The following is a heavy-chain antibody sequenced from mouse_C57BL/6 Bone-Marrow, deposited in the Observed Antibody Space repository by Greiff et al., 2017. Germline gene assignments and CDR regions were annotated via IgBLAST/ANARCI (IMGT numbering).Heavy chain of an antibody. CDR2: IDPNGGGT. V-gene: IGHV1-72*01. CDR1: GYTFTSYW. Sequence: QVQLQQSGADLVKPGASLKLSCTASGYTFTSYWMPWVQQRPGRGLEWIGRIDPNGGGTKYPEKFKSKATLTVDKPSSTAYMQLSSLTSEDSAVYYCARSKVGRTRAMDYWGQGTSVTVSS. CDR3: ARSKVGRTRAMDY. J-gene: IGHJ4*01.